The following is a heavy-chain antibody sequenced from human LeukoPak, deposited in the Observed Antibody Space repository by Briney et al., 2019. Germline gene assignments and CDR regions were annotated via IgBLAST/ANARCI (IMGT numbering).Heavy chain of an antibody. CDR1: GFTFSSYA. Sequence: PGGSLRLSCAASGFTFSSYAMSWVRQAPGKGLEWVSVIYSGGSTYYADSVKGRSTISRDNSKNTLYLQMNSLRAEDTAVYYCARDRRYGMDVWGQGTTVTVSS. J-gene: IGHJ6*02. V-gene: IGHV3-66*01. CDR2: IYSGGST. D-gene: IGHD6-6*01. CDR3: ARDRRYGMDV.